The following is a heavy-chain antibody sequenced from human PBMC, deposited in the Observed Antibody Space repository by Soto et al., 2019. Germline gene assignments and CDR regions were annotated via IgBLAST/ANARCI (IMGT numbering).Heavy chain of an antibody. D-gene: IGHD3-22*01. CDR1: GFTFSDYY. CDR2: ISSSGSII. J-gene: IGHJ4*02. V-gene: IGHV3-11*01. CDR3: ARDQGYYESSGYFDY. Sequence: GGSLRLSCAASGFTFSDYYMSWIRQAPGKGLEWVSYISSSGSIIYYADSVKGRFTISRDNAKNSLYLQMNSLRAEDTAVYYCARDQGYYESSGYFDYWGQGTLVTVYS.